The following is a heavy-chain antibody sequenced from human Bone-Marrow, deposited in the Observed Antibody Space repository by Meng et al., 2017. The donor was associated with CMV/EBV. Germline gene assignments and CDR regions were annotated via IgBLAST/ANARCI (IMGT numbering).Heavy chain of an antibody. Sequence: ASVKVSCKASGYTFTSYAMNWVRQAPGQGLEWMGWINPNSGGTNYAQKFQGRVTMTRDTSISTAYMELSRLRSDDTAVYYCARDGYYSSSSDVDYWGQGTLVTVSS. CDR3: ARDGYYSSSSDVDY. D-gene: IGHD6-6*01. CDR1: GYTFTSYA. CDR2: INPNSGGT. J-gene: IGHJ4*02. V-gene: IGHV1-2*02.